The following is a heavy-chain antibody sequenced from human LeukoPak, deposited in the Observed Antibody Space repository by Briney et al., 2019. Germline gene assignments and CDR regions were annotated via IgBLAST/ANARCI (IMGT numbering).Heavy chain of an antibody. CDR3: AKAGYSGSYYVGFDY. J-gene: IGHJ4*02. D-gene: IGHD1-26*01. V-gene: IGHV3-23*01. CDR2: ISGSGGST. Sequence: ETLSLTCTVSGASISSYYWSWVRQAPGKGLEWVSAISGSGGSTYYADSVKGRFTISRDNSKNTLYLQMNSLRAEDTAVYYCAKAGYSGSYYVGFDYWGQGTLVTVSS. CDR1: GASISSYY.